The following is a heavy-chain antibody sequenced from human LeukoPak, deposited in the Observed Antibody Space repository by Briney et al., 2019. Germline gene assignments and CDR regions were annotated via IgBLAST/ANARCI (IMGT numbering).Heavy chain of an antibody. CDR3: ARRGTYFGGFDY. CDR2: ISDKGDST. J-gene: IGHJ4*02. Sequence: RGSLRLSCAASGFTFIYRDMTWVRQAPGKGLEWVSAISDKGDSTYYADSVKGRFTISRDNSKNTLYLQMSSLRADDTAVYYCARRGTYFGGFDYWGQGTVVTVSS. D-gene: IGHD1-26*01. CDR1: GFTFIYRD. V-gene: IGHV3-23*01.